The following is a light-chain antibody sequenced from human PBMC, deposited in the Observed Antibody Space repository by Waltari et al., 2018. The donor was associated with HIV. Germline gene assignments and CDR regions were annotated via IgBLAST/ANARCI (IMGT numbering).Light chain of an antibody. V-gene: IGKV4-1*01. J-gene: IGKJ3*01. Sequence: DIVLTQSPDSLAVSLGERATIRCESSQSLLDTANHQNSLAWFQQEPGQPPRLLIYWASTRESGVPARFSGSGSGSDFTLTISSLQAEVVALYFCHQFYVTPETFGPGTRV. CDR2: WAS. CDR1: QSLLDTANHQNS. CDR3: HQFYVTPET.